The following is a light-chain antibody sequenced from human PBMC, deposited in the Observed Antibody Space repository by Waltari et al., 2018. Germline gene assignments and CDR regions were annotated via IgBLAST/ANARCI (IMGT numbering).Light chain of an antibody. CDR1: QSVTSSH. CDR2: DAS. Sequence: EIVLTQSPGTLSLSPGDGATLSCRASQSVTSSHLAWYQQRPGQPPKLLIYDASSRDAGIPDRLSGSVSGSDFTLTISRLEPEDFAVYYCQQYGSPPNTFGQGTKLEIK. V-gene: IGKV3-20*01. CDR3: QQYGSPPNT. J-gene: IGKJ2*01.